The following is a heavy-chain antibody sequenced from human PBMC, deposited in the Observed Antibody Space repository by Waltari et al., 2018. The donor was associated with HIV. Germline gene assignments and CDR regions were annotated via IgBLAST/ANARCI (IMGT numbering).Heavy chain of an antibody. Sequence: QVQLVQSGAEVKTPGSSGKVSCKASGGTVSSSDISWVRQAPGQGLEWMGAIIPLFGEANYAQKFQGRLTITADESTSTAYMELSSLRSEDTAVYYCARVPDRSGYQRYAMDVWGQGTTVTVS. CDR1: GGTVSSSD. V-gene: IGHV1-69*01. CDR3: ARVPDRSGYQRYAMDV. CDR2: IIPLFGEA. D-gene: IGHD3-22*01. J-gene: IGHJ6*02.